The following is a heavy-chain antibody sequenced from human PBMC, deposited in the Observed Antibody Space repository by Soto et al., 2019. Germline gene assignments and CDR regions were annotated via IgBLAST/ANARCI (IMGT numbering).Heavy chain of an antibody. D-gene: IGHD1-26*01. V-gene: IGHV5-51*01. Sequence: GESLKISCKGSGYSFTSYWIGWVRQMPGKGLEWMGIIYPGDSDTRYSPSFKGQVTISADKSISTAYLQWSRLKASDTAMYYCARMLVGATYAFDIWGQGPVLTVSS. J-gene: IGHJ3*02. CDR1: GYSFTSYW. CDR3: ARMLVGATYAFDI. CDR2: IYPGDSDT.